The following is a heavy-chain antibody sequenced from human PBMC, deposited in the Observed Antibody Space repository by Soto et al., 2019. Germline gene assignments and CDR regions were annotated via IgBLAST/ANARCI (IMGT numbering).Heavy chain of an antibody. Sequence: QVQLVESGGGVVQPGRSLRLSCAASGFTFSSCSMHWVRQAPGKGLGWVALMSNDDSNKFYADSVKGRFTISRDNSKNTLYLQMSSLRAEDTAVYYCAGGSPWEQQLQGPFDYWGQGTLVTVSS. D-gene: IGHD6-13*01. CDR2: MSNDDSNK. CDR1: GFTFSSCS. J-gene: IGHJ4*02. CDR3: AGGSPWEQQLQGPFDY. V-gene: IGHV3-30-3*01.